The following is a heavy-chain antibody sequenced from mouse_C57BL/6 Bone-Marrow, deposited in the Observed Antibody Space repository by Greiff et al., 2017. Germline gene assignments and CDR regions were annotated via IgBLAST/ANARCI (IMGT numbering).Heavy chain of an antibody. CDR2: ISYSGST. CDR3: ARKGGYRYYAMDY. CDR1: GYSITSDY. Sequence: DVQLQESGPGLAKPSQTLSLTCSVTGYSITSDYWNWIRKFPGNKLEYMGYISYSGSTYYNPSLKSRISITRDTSKNKYYLQLNSVTAEDTATYYCARKGGYRYYAMDYWGQGTSVTVSS. D-gene: IGHD2-2*01. V-gene: IGHV3-8*01. J-gene: IGHJ4*01.